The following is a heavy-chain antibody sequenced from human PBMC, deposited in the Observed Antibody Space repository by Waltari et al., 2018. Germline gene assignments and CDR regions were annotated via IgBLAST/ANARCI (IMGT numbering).Heavy chain of an antibody. CDR1: RFTFSSYA. V-gene: IGHV3-23*01. CDR3: AKLQLAQRIGGFDY. J-gene: IGHJ4*02. D-gene: IGHD6-6*01. Sequence: EVQLLESGGGLVQPGGSLRLSCAASRFTFSSYAMTWVCPAPGKGLEWVSAISGSGGSTYYADSVKGRFTISRDNSKNTLYLQMNSLRAEDTAVYYCAKLQLAQRIGGFDYWGQGTLVTVSS. CDR2: ISGSGGST.